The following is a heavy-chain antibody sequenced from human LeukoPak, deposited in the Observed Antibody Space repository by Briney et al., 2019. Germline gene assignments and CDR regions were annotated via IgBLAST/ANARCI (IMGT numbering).Heavy chain of an antibody. D-gene: IGHD3-16*02. V-gene: IGHV3-53*01. CDR3: AKDFRGGSYLDY. CDR1: GFTVSRYY. CDR2: IYSGGST. J-gene: IGHJ4*02. Sequence: GGSLRLSCAASGFTVSRYYMRWVRQAPGRGLEWVSVIYSGGSTYYAASVKGRFTISRDNTQNTLYLQTNSPRAEDTAVYYCAKDFRGGSYLDYWGQGTLVTVSS.